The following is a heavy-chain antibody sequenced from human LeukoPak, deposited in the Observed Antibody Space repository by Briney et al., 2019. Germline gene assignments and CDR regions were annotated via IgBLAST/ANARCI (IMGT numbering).Heavy chain of an antibody. CDR3: TRGSIAYYYMDV. D-gene: IGHD3-22*01. Sequence: PWETLSLTCTVCGGLISRYNWSWIRQPTGLGLVGIGNIYYSGCTNYNPSLKSRVTISVDTSKNHFPLKLSSVTAADTAVYYCTRGSIAYYYMDVWGKGTTVTISS. CDR2: IYYSGCT. V-gene: IGHV4-59*13. CDR1: GGLISRYN. J-gene: IGHJ6*03.